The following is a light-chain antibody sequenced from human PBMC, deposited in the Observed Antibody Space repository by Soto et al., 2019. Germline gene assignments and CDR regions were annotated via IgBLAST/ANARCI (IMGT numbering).Light chain of an antibody. CDR1: SSNIGAIYD. V-gene: IGLV1-40*01. CDR3: QSYDSSLSGWV. J-gene: IGLJ3*02. CDR2: GNS. Sequence: QSVLTQPPSVSGAPGQRVTISCTGSSSNIGAIYDVHWYQQLPGTAPKVLIYGNSNRPSGVPDRFSGSKSGTSASLAITGLRAEDEADYYCQSYDSSLSGWVFGGETKLTVL.